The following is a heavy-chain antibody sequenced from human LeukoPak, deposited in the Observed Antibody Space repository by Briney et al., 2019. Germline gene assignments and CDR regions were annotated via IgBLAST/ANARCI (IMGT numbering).Heavy chain of an antibody. CDR2: VNHSGST. CDR3: ARGVYYGSGSYN. Sequence: SEALSLTCTVYGESFSGYSCTWIRQPPGKGLEWIAEVNHSGSTNYNPSLKSRVTISPDTSKNQFLLKLSSVTAAVTAVYYCARGVYYGSGSYNWGQGTLVTVSS. CDR1: GESFSGYS. V-gene: IGHV4-34*01. D-gene: IGHD3-10*01. J-gene: IGHJ4*02.